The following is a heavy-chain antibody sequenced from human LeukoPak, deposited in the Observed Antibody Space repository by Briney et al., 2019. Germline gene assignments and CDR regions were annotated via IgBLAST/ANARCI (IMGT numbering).Heavy chain of an antibody. CDR1: GFTFDDYA. CDR3: AKETSGSYAFDI. J-gene: IGHJ3*02. CDR2: ISWNSGSI. Sequence: PGRSLRLSCAASGFTFDDYAMHWVRQAPGKGLEWVSGISWNSGSIGYADSVKGRFTISRDNAKNSLYLQMNSLRAEDMALYYCAKETSGSYAFDIWGQGTMVTVSS. D-gene: IGHD1-26*01. V-gene: IGHV3-9*03.